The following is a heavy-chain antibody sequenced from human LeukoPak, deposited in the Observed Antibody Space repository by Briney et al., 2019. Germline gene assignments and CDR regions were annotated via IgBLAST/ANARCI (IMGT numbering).Heavy chain of an antibody. CDR1: GGSISSGSYY. J-gene: IGHJ4*02. CDR2: ICTRGST. Sequence: PSQTLSLTCTVSGGSISSGSYYWRWLRQPAGKGLEWFVRICTRGSTNYNPSLKRRVSIPVDASKPPFSPTLSLLTPAGVAVYYCARVPRAYGDDGLEVDGWGQGTLVTVSS. V-gene: IGHV4-61*02. CDR3: ARVPRAYGDDGLEVDG. D-gene: IGHD4-17*01.